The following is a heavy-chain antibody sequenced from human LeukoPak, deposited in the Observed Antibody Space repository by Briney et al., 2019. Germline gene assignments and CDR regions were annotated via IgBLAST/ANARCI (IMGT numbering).Heavy chain of an antibody. V-gene: IGHV4-39*01. CDR3: ARAGGSSWYIVWFDP. Sequence: NPSETLSLTCTFSGGSISQSPYYWGWIRQPPGKGLEWIGSIYYSGSTYYNPSLKSRVTISVDTSKNQFSLKLSSVTAADTAVYYCARAGGSSWYIVWFDPWGQGTLVTVSS. D-gene: IGHD6-13*01. CDR2: IYYSGST. CDR1: GGSISQSPYY. J-gene: IGHJ5*02.